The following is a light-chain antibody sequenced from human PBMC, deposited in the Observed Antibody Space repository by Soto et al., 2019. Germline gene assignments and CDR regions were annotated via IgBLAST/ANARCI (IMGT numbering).Light chain of an antibody. J-gene: IGLJ1*01. CDR3: AAWDDSLYGRV. V-gene: IGLV1-44*01. Sequence: QSVLTQPPSASGTPGQRVTISCSGSRSNIGSNPVNWYQQLPGTAPKLLIDSNNQRPSGVPDRFSGPRSGTSASLAISGLQSEDEADYYCAAWDDSLYGRVFGTGTKVTVL. CDR2: SNN. CDR1: RSNIGSNP.